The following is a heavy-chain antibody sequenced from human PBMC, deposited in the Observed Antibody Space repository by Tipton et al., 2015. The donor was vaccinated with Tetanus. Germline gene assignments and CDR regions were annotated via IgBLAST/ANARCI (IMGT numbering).Heavy chain of an antibody. CDR2: IYYSGTS. CDR1: GDSISSGPYS. V-gene: IGHV4-31*03. CDR3: ARANNEFPKKGPFDS. Sequence: TLSLTCTDSGDSISSGPYSWSWLRQHPGKGLELIGYIYYSGTSYISPSLTRRVSIAVDTSRNQFSLNLTSVTVADSAVYFCARANNEFPKKGPFDSWGQGSLVIVSS. J-gene: IGHJ4*02. D-gene: IGHD1-1*01.